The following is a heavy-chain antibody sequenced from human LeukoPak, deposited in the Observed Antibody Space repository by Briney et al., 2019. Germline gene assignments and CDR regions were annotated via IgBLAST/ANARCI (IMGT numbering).Heavy chain of an antibody. CDR3: ARWGAGSGSYFDY. Sequence: PSETLSLTCTVSGGSISSYYWSWIRQPPGKGLEWVGYIYYSGSTNYNPSLKSRVTISVDTSKNQFSLKLSSVTAADTAVYYCARWGAGSGSYFDYWGQGTLVTVSS. D-gene: IGHD1-26*01. J-gene: IGHJ4*02. CDR2: IYYSGST. CDR1: GGSISSYY. V-gene: IGHV4-59*08.